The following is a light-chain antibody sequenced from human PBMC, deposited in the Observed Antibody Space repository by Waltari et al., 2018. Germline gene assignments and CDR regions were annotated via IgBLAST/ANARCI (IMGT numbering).Light chain of an antibody. Sequence: QLVVTQSPSASAPLGASVKLTCTLSSGHSSNVIAWLQQRPEKGPRYLMRVNSDGSHSKGDEIPDLFSGSSSGAERYLTISSLQSDDEADYYCETGGHGTWVFGGGTKLTVL. V-gene: IGLV4-69*01. J-gene: IGLJ3*02. CDR3: ETGGHGTWV. CDR2: VNSDGSH. CDR1: SGHSSNV.